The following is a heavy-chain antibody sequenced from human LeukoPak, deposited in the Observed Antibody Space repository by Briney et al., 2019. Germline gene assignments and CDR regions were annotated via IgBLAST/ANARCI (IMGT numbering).Heavy chain of an antibody. CDR1: GFIFSSSA. Sequence: GGSLRLSCAASGFIFSSSATSWVRQAPGKGLEWVSTIDNSGTTYCPDSVKGRFTISRDNSKNTLYLQMNSLRAEDTATYYCAKSRGSGTYCFDYWGQGTLVTVSS. D-gene: IGHD3-10*01. CDR3: AKSRGSGTYCFDY. J-gene: IGHJ4*02. V-gene: IGHV3-23*01. CDR2: IDNSGTT.